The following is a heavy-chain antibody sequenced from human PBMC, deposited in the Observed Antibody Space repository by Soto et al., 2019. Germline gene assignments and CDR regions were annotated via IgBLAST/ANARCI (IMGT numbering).Heavy chain of an antibody. J-gene: IGHJ5*02. CDR3: ARKSPYYYGSGSYPGWFDP. Sequence: QVQLQQWGAGLLKPSETLSLTCAVYGGSFSGYYWSWIRQPPGKGLEWIGEINHSGSTNYNPSLKSRVTLSVDTSKNQFSLKLSSVTAADTAVYYCARKSPYYYGSGSYPGWFDPWGQGTLVTVSS. V-gene: IGHV4-34*01. CDR2: INHSGST. D-gene: IGHD3-10*01. CDR1: GGSFSGYY.